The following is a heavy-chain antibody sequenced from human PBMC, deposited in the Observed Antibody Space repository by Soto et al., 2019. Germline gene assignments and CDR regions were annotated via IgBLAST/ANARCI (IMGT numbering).Heavy chain of an antibody. Sequence: QVQLVESGGGVVQPGRSLRLSCAASGFTFSSYGMHWVRQAPGKGLEWVAVIWYDGSNKYYADSVKGRFTISRDNSKNTLYLQMNSLRAEDTAVYYCARRHDYYGMDVWGQGTMVTVSS. V-gene: IGHV3-33*01. J-gene: IGHJ6*02. CDR2: IWYDGSNK. CDR3: ARRHDYYGMDV. CDR1: GFTFSSYG.